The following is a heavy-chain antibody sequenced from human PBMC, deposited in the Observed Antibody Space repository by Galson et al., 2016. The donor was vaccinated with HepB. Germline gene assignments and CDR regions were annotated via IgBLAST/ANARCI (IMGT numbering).Heavy chain of an antibody. Sequence: SLRLSCAASGFTFSAYSMNWVRQAPGKGLEWVSSITRSSSYIYYADSVKGRSTISRDNAKNSLYLQMNSLRAEDTAVYYCARDSYDSSGYFSWGQGTLVTVSS. CDR1: GFTFSAYS. J-gene: IGHJ5*02. V-gene: IGHV3-21*04. CDR2: ITRSSSYI. CDR3: ARDSYDSSGYFS. D-gene: IGHD3-22*01.